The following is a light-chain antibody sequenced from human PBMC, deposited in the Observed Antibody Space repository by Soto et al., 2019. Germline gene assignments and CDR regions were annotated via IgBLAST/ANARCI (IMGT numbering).Light chain of an antibody. CDR1: SSNIGTNY. J-gene: IGLJ3*02. CDR3: AAWDDSLSGVL. V-gene: IGLV1-47*01. Sequence: QSVLSQPPSASGTPGQRVTVSCSGSSSNIGTNYVYWYQQLPATAPKLLIYTNNQRPSRVPDRFADSKSGTSASLAISGLRSEDEADYFCAAWDDSLSGVLFGGGTKLTVL. CDR2: TNN.